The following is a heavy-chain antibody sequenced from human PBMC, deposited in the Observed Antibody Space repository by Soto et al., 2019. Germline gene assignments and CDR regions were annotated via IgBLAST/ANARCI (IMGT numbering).Heavy chain of an antibody. CDR2: IRSKTNSYAT. CDR1: GFTFGGSA. D-gene: IGHD6-19*01. Sequence: GVSLRLSCAASGFTFGGSAMHWVRQASGKGLEWVGHIRSKTNSYATAYAESVKGRFTISRDDSMNTAYLQMNSLKTEGTAVYFCTRQTDAVQWLVVPTYYNFDYWGQGTLVTVSS. V-gene: IGHV3-73*01. CDR3: TRQTDAVQWLVVPTYYNFDY. J-gene: IGHJ4*02.